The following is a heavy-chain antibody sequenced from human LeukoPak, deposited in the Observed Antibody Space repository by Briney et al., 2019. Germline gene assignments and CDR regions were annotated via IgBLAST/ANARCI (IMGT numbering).Heavy chain of an antibody. CDR1: GGSISSYY. D-gene: IGHD3-22*01. CDR2: IYTSGST. V-gene: IGHV4-4*07. J-gene: IGHJ3*02. CDR3: ARGRDSSGYYYDAFDI. Sequence: SETLSLTCTVSGGSISSYYWSWIRQPAGKGLEWIGRIYTSGSTNYNPSLKSRVTMSADTSKNQFSLKLSSVTAADTAVYYCARGRDSSGYYYDAFDIWGQGTMVTVSS.